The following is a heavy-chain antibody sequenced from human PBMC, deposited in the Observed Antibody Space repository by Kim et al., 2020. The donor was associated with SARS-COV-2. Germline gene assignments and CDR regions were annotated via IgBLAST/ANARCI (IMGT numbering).Heavy chain of an antibody. J-gene: IGHJ4*02. CDR2: IYYGGST. CDR1: GGSISSSSYY. Sequence: SETLSLTCTVSGGSISSSSYYWGWIRQPPGKGLEWFGSIYYGGSTYYNPSLKRRVTISVDTSKNQFSLKLSSVTASDTAVYYCARQRQEKWELPSGEFDYWGQGTLVTVSS. V-gene: IGHV4-39*01. D-gene: IGHD1-26*01. CDR3: ARQRQEKWELPSGEFDY.